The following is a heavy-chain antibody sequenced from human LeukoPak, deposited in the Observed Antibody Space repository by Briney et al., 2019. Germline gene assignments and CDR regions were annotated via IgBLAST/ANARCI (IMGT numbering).Heavy chain of an antibody. J-gene: IGHJ4*02. D-gene: IGHD5-18*01. V-gene: IGHV3-15*01. CDR3: TTEYTFGADFFDY. Sequence: GGSLRLSCAASGFTFSNAWMSWVRQAPGKRLEWVGHIKSETDGGTTDYAAPVKGRFTISRDDSRNTVYLQMNSLKSEDTAVYHCTTEYTFGADFFDYWGQGTLVTVSS. CDR1: GFTFSNAW. CDR2: IKSETDGGTT.